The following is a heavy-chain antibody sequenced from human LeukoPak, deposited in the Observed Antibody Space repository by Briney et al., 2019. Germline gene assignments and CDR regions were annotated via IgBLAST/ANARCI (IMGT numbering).Heavy chain of an antibody. Sequence: ASVKVSCKASGYTFTGYYMHWVRQAPGQGLEWMGWINPNSGGTNYAQKFQGRVTMTRDTSITTAYMELSRLTSDDTAVYYCAPGDRTGTTSGVSGMALYYFDYWGQGTLVTVSS. V-gene: IGHV1-2*02. CDR2: INPNSGGT. CDR3: APGDRTGTTSGVSGMALYYFDY. D-gene: IGHD1-1*01. J-gene: IGHJ4*02. CDR1: GYTFTGYY.